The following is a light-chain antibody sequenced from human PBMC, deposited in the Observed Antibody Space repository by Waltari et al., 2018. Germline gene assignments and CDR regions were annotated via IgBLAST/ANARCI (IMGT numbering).Light chain of an antibody. CDR3: QSYDNNLRAWV. Sequence: YQRFPGTAPKVLIYANENRPSGISDRFSASKSGTSASLTITGLQTEDEADYYCQSYDNNLRAWVFGGGTKVTVL. J-gene: IGLJ3*02. V-gene: IGLV1-40*01. CDR2: ANE.